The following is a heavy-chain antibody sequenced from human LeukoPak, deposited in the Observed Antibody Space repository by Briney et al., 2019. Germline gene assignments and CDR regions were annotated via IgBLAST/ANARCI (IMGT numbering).Heavy chain of an antibody. D-gene: IGHD3-22*01. CDR3: AKNIGADYYYDSSGYFI. V-gene: IGHV3-43*02. CDR2: ISGDGDST. J-gene: IGHJ3*02. CDR1: GFTFDNYA. Sequence: GGSLRLSCAASGFTFDNYAMHWVRQVPGKGLEWVSLISGDGDSTYYPDSVKGRFTISRDNSKNSLYLQMNSLRTEDTALYYCAKNIGADYYYDSSGYFIWGQGTMVTVSS.